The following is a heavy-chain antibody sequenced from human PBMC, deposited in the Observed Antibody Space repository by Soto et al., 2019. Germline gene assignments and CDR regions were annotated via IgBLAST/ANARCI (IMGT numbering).Heavy chain of an antibody. V-gene: IGHV5-51*01. CDR3: ARSYDGSGSRYYGMDV. CDR2: IYPGDSDT. CDR1: GYSFTSYW. J-gene: IGHJ6*02. D-gene: IGHD3-10*01. Sequence: PGASLKISCKGSGYSFTSYWIGWVRQMPGKGLEWMGIIYPGDSDTRYSPSFQGQVTISADKSISTAYLQWSSLRASDTAMYYCARSYDGSGSRYYGMDVWGQGTTVTISS.